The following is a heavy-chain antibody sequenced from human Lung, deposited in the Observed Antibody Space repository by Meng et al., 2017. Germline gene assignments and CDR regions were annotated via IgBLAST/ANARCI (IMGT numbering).Heavy chain of an antibody. CDR1: GGSFSDYY. D-gene: IGHD4-11*01. Sequence: VRLQQWGAGRLKPSETLPLTCVVCGGSFSDYYWSWIRQPPGKGLEWIGEINHSGSTNYNPSLESRATISVDTSQNNLSLKLSSVTAADSAVYYCARGPTTMAHDFDYWGQGTLVTVSS. CDR3: ARGPTTMAHDFDY. J-gene: IGHJ4*02. V-gene: IGHV4-34*01. CDR2: INHSGST.